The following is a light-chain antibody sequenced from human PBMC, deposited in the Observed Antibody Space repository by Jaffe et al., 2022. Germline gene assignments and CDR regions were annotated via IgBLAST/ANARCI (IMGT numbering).Light chain of an antibody. J-gene: IGLJ3*02. CDR1: KLGDEY. V-gene: IGLV3-1*01. CDR2: RDN. CDR3: QAWDATVL. Sequence: SYDLTQPPSVSVSPGQTATITCSGDKLGDEYASWYQQKPGQSPVLVIYRDNKRPPGIPERFSGSSSGNTATLTISETQALDEADYYCQAWDATVLFGGGTKLTVL.